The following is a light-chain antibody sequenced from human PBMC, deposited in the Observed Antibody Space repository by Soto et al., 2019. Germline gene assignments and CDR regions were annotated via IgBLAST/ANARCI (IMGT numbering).Light chain of an antibody. J-gene: IGKJ1*01. V-gene: IGKV3-11*01. CDR2: DAS. Sequence: EIVLTQSPATLSLSPGERATLSCRASQSVSSYLAWYQQKPGQAPRLLIYDASNRATGIPARFSGSGSGTDFTLTMSGLEPEDFAVYYCQQRSNWPPWTFGHGTKVEIK. CDR3: QQRSNWPPWT. CDR1: QSVSSY.